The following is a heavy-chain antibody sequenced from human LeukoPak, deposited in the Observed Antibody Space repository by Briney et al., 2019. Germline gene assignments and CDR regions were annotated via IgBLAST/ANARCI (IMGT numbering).Heavy chain of an antibody. CDR2: ISYDGSNK. Sequence: PGGSLRLSCAASGFTFSSYGMHWVRQAPGKGLEWVAVISYDGSNKCYADSVRGRFTISRDNAKKSLFLQMSSLRAEDTAVYYCARLDYYRGSGSYGGDFWGQGTLVTVSS. CDR1: GFTFSSYG. J-gene: IGHJ4*02. CDR3: ARLDYYRGSGSYGGDF. V-gene: IGHV3-30*03. D-gene: IGHD3-10*01.